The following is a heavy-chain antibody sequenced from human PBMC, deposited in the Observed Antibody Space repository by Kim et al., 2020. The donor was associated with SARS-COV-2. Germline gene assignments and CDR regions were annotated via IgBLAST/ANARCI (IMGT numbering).Heavy chain of an antibody. CDR2: ISAYNGNT. CDR3: ARARPSKQLVSNYYYMDV. V-gene: IGHV1-18*01. CDR1: GYTFTSYG. J-gene: IGHJ6*03. D-gene: IGHD6-6*01. Sequence: ASVKVSCKASGYTFTSYGISWVRQAPGQGLEWMGWISAYNGNTNYAQKLQGRVTMTTDTSTSTAYMELRSLRSDDTAVYYCARARPSKQLVSNYYYMDVWGKGTTVTVSS.